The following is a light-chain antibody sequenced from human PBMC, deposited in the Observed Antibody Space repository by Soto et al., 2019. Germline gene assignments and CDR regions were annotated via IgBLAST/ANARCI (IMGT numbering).Light chain of an antibody. CDR2: GAS. CDR1: QTVSTS. V-gene: IGKV3-15*01. J-gene: IGKJ1*01. Sequence: EIVMTQSPATLSVSPGERATLYCRASQTVSTSLAWYQQKPGRAPRLLIYGASTRASGVPARFSGSGSGTEFTLTISSLQSEDSAVYYCHQYNNWWTFGQGTKVEIK. CDR3: HQYNNWWT.